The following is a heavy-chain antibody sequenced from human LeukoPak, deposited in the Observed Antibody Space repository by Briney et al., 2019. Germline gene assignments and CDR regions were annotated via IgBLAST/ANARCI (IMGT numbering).Heavy chain of an antibody. V-gene: IGHV1-24*01. CDR2: FDPKDGET. CDR1: GYTLTELS. Sequence: ASVKVSCKVSGYTLTELSMHWVRQAPGKGLEWMGGFDPKDGETIYAQKFQGRVTMTEDTSTDTAYMELSSLRSEDTAVYYCHAYYYGSGIDDDYWGQGTLVTVSS. D-gene: IGHD3-10*01. J-gene: IGHJ4*02. CDR3: HAYYYGSGIDDDY.